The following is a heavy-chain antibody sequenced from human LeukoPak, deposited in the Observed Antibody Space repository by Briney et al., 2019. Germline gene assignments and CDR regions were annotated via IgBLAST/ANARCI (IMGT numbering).Heavy chain of an antibody. J-gene: IGHJ6*02. CDR3: ASALRAYNYISV. CDR2: IYTSGST. Sequence: SQTLSLTCTVSGGSISSGSYYWSWIRQPAGKGLEWIGRIYTSGSTNYNPSLKSRVTISVDTSKNQFSLKLSSVTAADTAVYYCASALRAYNYISVWGQGTTVTVSS. V-gene: IGHV4-61*02. D-gene: IGHD5-24*01. CDR1: GGSISSGSYY.